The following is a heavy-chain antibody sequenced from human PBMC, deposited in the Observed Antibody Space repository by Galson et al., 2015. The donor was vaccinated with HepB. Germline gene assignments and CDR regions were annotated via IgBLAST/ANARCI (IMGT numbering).Heavy chain of an antibody. D-gene: IGHD3-3*01. CDR3: ARGRDYDSWSGTTYVDY. V-gene: IGHV3-64*01. Sequence: SLRLSCAASGFTFSSYPMHWVRQAPGKGLEYVSAISGNGVGTYYANSVKGRFTISRDNSKNTLYLQMGSLRGEDMAVYFCARGRDYDSWSGTTYVDYWGQGTRVTVSS. J-gene: IGHJ4*02. CDR1: GFTFSSYP. CDR2: ISGNGVGT.